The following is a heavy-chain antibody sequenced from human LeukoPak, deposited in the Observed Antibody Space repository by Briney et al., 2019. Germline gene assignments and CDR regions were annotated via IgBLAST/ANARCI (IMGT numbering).Heavy chain of an antibody. CDR3: AREDGGTTLDN. D-gene: IGHD1-7*01. Sequence: GGSLRLSCAASGFRFSNYAMNWVRQAPGKGLEWVANIKQDGSEKYYVDSVKGRFTISRDNAKNSLYLQMNSLRAEDTAVYYCAREDGGTTLDNWGQGTLVTVSS. CDR1: GFRFSNYA. CDR2: IKQDGSEK. V-gene: IGHV3-7*01. J-gene: IGHJ4*02.